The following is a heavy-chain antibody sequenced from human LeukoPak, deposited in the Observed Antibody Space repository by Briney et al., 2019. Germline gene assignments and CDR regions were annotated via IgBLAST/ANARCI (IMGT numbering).Heavy chain of an antibody. CDR2: ISHIGST. CDR3: ARDRISINALDM. CDR1: GASISGHY. J-gene: IGHJ3*02. D-gene: IGHD1-14*01. Sequence: PSKTLSLTCTVSGASISGHYLTWLRQPPGKGLEWIGYISHIGSTNYNPSLKSRLTISVDTSKNQFSLKLTSVTAADTAVYYCARDRISINALDMWGQGTMVTVSS. V-gene: IGHV4-59*11.